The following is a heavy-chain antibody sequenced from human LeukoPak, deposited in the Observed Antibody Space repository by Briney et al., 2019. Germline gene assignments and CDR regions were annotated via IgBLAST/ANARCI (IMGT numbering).Heavy chain of an antibody. D-gene: IGHD3-22*01. CDR3: AREVIFYDSSGYSTYYFDY. CDR1: GGSISIYY. V-gene: IGHV4-59*01. J-gene: IGHJ4*02. CDR2: IYYSGST. Sequence: PSETLSLTCTVSGGSISIYYWSWIRQPPGKGLEWIGYIYYSGSTNYNPSLKSRVTISVDTSKNQFSLKLSSVTAADTAVYYCAREVIFYDSSGYSTYYFDYWGQGTLVTVSS.